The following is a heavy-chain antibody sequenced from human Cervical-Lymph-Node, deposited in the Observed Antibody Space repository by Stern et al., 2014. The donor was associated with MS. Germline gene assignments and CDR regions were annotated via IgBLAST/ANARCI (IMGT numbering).Heavy chain of an antibody. CDR1: GFIFNTYG. V-gene: IGHV3-33*01. CDR3: ARDEYDSSGYFYY. J-gene: IGHJ4*02. CDR2: IWHDGSNK. D-gene: IGHD3-22*01. Sequence: QVQLGQSGGGVVQPGRSLRLSCAASGFIFNTYGMHWVRQAPGKGLEWVAMIWHDGSNKMYADSVKGRFTISRDNSKNTLFLQMTSLRADDTAVYYCARDEYDSSGYFYYWGQGTLVTVSS.